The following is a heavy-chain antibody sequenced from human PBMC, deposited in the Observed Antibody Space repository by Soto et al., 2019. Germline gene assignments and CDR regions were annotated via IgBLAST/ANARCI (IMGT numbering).Heavy chain of an antibody. CDR2: ISAYNGNT. CDR1: GYTFTSYG. J-gene: IGHJ5*02. V-gene: IGHV1-18*01. CDR3: ARDPPPHSSSWYGFDP. D-gene: IGHD6-13*01. Sequence: EASVKVSCKASGYTFTSYGISWVRQAPGQGLEWMGWISAYNGNTNYAQKLQGRVTMTTDTSTSTAYTELRSLRSDDTAVYYCARDPPPHSSSWYGFDPWGQGTLVTVSS.